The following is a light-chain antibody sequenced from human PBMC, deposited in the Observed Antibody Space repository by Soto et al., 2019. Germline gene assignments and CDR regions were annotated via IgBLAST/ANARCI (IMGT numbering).Light chain of an antibody. J-gene: IGKJ1*01. CDR2: GAS. Sequence: EVVMTQSPATLYVSPGERATLSCRASQSDANNLAWYQQKPGQAPRLLIYGASQRATGIPARFSGSGSGTEFTFTISSLQSEDFAVYYCQQYHNWPPLTFGQGTKVDIK. CDR1: QSDANN. CDR3: QQYHNWPPLT. V-gene: IGKV3D-15*01.